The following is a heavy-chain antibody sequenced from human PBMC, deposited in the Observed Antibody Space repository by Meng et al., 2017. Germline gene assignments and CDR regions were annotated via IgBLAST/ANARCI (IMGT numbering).Heavy chain of an antibody. V-gene: IGHV6-1*01. Sequence: QIQLQQSGPGLVKPSQTLSHICAISGDSVSSNSAAWNWIRQSPSRGLEWLGRAYYRSKWYHDYAESVKSRISIDPDTSKNQFSLQLRSVTPEDSAVYYCARGSYSFDSWGQRTLVTVSS. CDR2: AYYRSKWYH. CDR3: ARGSYSFDS. J-gene: IGHJ4*02. D-gene: IGHD1-26*01. CDR1: GDSVSSNSAA.